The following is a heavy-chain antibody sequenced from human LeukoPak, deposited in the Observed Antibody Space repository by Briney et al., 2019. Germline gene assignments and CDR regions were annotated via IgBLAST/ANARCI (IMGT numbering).Heavy chain of an antibody. CDR1: GGSISSSSYY. D-gene: IGHD6-6*01. Sequence: SETLSLTCTVSGGSISSSSYYWGWIRQPPGKGLEWIGSIYYSGSTYYNPSLKSRVTISVDTSKNQFSLKLSSVTAADTAVYYCARVVPYYYYGMDVWGQGTTVTVSS. CDR3: ARVVPYYYYGMDV. V-gene: IGHV4-39*07. CDR2: IYYSGST. J-gene: IGHJ6*02.